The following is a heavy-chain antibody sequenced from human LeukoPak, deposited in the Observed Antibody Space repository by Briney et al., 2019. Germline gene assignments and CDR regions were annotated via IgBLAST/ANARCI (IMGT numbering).Heavy chain of an antibody. CDR1: GDSVSRNSAA. J-gene: IGHJ6*02. CDR2: TYYRSKWYD. V-gene: IGHV6-1*01. Sequence: KCSQTLSLTCALSGDSVSRNSAAWNWIRQSPSRGLEWLGRTYYRSKWYDDFAESVKSRITINPDTSKNQFSLQLNSVTPEDTAVYYCARGRIAYYGMDVWGQGTTVTVSS. CDR3: ARGRIAYYGMDV. D-gene: IGHD2-21*01.